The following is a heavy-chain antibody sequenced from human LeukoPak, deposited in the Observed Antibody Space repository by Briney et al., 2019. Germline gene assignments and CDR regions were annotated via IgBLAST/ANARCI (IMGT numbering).Heavy chain of an antibody. CDR2: ISGSGGST. CDR3: AKDGGRFLECPSPFDP. Sequence: GGSLRLSCAASGFTFSSYAMSWVRQAPGEGLEWVSAISGSGGSTYYADSVKGRFTISRDNSKNTLYLQMNSLRAEDTAVYYCAKDGGRFLECPSPFDPWGQGTLVTVSS. J-gene: IGHJ5*02. CDR1: GFTFSSYA. D-gene: IGHD3-3*01. V-gene: IGHV3-23*01.